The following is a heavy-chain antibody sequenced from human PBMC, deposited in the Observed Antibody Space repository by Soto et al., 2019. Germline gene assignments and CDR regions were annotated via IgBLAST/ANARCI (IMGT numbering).Heavy chain of an antibody. CDR1: GGSISSSNW. CDR2: IYHSGST. V-gene: IGHV4-4*02. D-gene: IGHD4-4*01. Sequence: KTSETLSLTCAVSGGSISSSNWWSWVRQPPGKGLEWIGEIYHSGSTNYNPSLKSRVTISVDKSKNQFSLKLSSVTAADTAVYYCARENTVAAYYFDYWGQGTLVTVSS. CDR3: ARENTVAAYYFDY. J-gene: IGHJ4*02.